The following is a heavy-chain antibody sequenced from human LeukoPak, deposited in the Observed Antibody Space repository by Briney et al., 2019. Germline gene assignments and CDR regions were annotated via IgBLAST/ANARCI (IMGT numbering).Heavy chain of an antibody. Sequence: SGTLSLTCAVSGGSISSSNWWSWVRQPPGKGLEWIGEIYHSGSTNYNPSLKSRVTISVDKSKNQFSLKLGSVTAADTAVYYCARVFYGDYIRWFDPWGQGTLVTVSS. J-gene: IGHJ5*02. V-gene: IGHV4-4*02. D-gene: IGHD4-17*01. CDR3: ARVFYGDYIRWFDP. CDR1: GGSISSSNW. CDR2: IYHSGST.